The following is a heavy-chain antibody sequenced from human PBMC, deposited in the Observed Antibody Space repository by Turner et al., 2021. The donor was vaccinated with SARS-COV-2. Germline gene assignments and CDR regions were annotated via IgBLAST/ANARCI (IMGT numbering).Heavy chain of an antibody. J-gene: IGHJ6*02. CDR2: IYYSGST. CDR1: GGSISSSSYY. CDR3: AGEVVVLTTTHYGMDV. D-gene: IGHD1-26*01. V-gene: IGHV4-39*01. Sequence: QLQLQGSGPGLVKPSETLSLTCTVSGGSISSSSYYWGWIRQPPGKGLEWIGSIYYSGSTYYNPSLKSRVTISVDTSKNQFSLKLSSVTAADTAVYYCAGEVVVLTTTHYGMDVWGQGTTVTVSS.